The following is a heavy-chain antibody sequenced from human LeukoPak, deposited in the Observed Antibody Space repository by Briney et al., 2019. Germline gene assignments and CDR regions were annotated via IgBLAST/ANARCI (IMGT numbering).Heavy chain of an antibody. D-gene: IGHD3-9*01. CDR3: ARGPYYDILTGYYRGSKWYY. Sequence: ASVKVSCKASGYTFTSYGISWVRQAPGQGLEWMGWISAYNGNTNYAQKLQGRVTMTTDTSTSTAYMELRSLRSDDTAVYYCARGPYYDILTGYYRGSKWYYWGQGTLVTVSS. CDR2: ISAYNGNT. J-gene: IGHJ4*02. CDR1: GYTFTSYG. V-gene: IGHV1-18*01.